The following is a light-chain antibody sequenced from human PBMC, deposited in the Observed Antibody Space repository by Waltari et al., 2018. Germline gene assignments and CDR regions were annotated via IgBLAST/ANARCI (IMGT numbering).Light chain of an antibody. J-gene: IGLJ1*01. CDR1: SGYTNYA. CDR2: IYSDGSH. V-gene: IGLV4-69*01. CDR3: QTWGTGVPYV. Sequence: QLVVTQSPSASASLGASVKLTCTLSSGYTNYAIAWHKVLPEKGPRYLMKIYSDGSHNKGDGIPDRFSGSSSGAERYLTISSLHSEDEADYYCQTWGTGVPYVFATGTKVTVL.